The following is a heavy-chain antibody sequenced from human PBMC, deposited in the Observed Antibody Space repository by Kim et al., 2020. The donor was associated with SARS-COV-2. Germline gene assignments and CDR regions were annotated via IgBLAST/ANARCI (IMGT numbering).Heavy chain of an antibody. Sequence: GGSLRLSCAASGFTFSDYAMSWVRQAPGKGLEWVSSISGSGSSTYSADSVKGRFSISRDNSDNTLFLHMKSLRVEDTAVYYCAKGTDTDGSGSFIHYYYGMDVWGQGTTVTVSS. CDR1: GFTFSDYA. V-gene: IGHV3-23*01. CDR3: AKGTDTDGSGSFIHYYYGMDV. D-gene: IGHD3-10*01. CDR2: ISGSGSST. J-gene: IGHJ6*02.